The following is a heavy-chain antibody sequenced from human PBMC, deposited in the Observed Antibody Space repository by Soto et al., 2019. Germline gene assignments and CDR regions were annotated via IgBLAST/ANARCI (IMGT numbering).Heavy chain of an antibody. J-gene: IGHJ4*02. D-gene: IGHD1-26*01. CDR1: GFTFSSYG. V-gene: IGHV3-33*01. Sequence: QVQLVESGGGVVQPGRSLRLSCAASGFTFSSYGMHWVRQAPGKGLEWVAVIWYDGSNKYYADSVKGRFTISRDNSKNTLYLQMNSLRAEDTAVYYCAREGIRGRPYFDYWGQGTLVTVSS. CDR3: AREGIRGRPYFDY. CDR2: IWYDGSNK.